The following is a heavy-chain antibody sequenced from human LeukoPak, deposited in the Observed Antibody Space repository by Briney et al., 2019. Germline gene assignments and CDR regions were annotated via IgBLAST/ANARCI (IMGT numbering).Heavy chain of an antibody. CDR2: IYYSGST. Sequence: SETLSLTCTVSGGSISSSSYYWGWIRQPPGKGLEWIGSIYYSGSTYYNPSLKSRVTISVDTSKNQFSLKLSSVTAADTAVYYCARLDIVATMSAFDIWGQGIMVTVSS. CDR3: ARLDIVATMSAFDI. J-gene: IGHJ3*02. V-gene: IGHV4-39*01. D-gene: IGHD5-12*01. CDR1: GGSISSSSYY.